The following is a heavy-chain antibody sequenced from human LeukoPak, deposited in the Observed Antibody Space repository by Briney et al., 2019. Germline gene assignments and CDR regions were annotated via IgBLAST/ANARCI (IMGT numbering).Heavy chain of an antibody. CDR2: INPNGGGT. CDR3: ARDPYYYDSSGYYQNYYYYMDV. CDR1: GYTFTGYY. J-gene: IGHJ6*03. V-gene: IGHV1-2*06. D-gene: IGHD3-22*01. Sequence: GASVKVSCKASGYTFTGYYMHWVRQAPGQGLEWMGRINPNGGGTNYAQKFQGRVTMTRDTSISTAYMELSRLRSDDTAVYYCARDPYYYDSSGYYQNYYYYMDVWGKGTTVTVSS.